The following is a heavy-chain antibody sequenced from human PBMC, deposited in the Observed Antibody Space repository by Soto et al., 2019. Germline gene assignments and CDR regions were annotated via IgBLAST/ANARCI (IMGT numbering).Heavy chain of an antibody. D-gene: IGHD2-2*01. J-gene: IGHJ4*02. Sequence: GGSLRLSCAASGFTFSGYAMSWVRQAPGKGLEWVSAISGSGGSTYYADSVKGRFTISRDNSKNTLYLQMNSLRAEDTAVYYCAKDPDPYCSSTSCYAGYFDYWGQGTLVTVSS. CDR1: GFTFSGYA. V-gene: IGHV3-23*01. CDR3: AKDPDPYCSSTSCYAGYFDY. CDR2: ISGSGGST.